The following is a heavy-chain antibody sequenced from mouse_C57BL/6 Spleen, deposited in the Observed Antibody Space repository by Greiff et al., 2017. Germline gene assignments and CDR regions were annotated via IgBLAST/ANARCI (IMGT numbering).Heavy chain of an antibody. CDR3: AWRGRGYFDV. V-gene: IGHV1-18*01. CDR1: GYTFTDYN. Sequence: EVQLQQSGPELVKPGASVKIPCKASGYTFTDYNMDWVKQSHGKSLEWIGDINPNNGGTIYNQKFKGKATLTVDKSSSTAYMELRSLTSEDTAVYYCAWRGRGYFDVWGTGTTVTVSS. D-gene: IGHD3-3*01. CDR2: INPNNGGT. J-gene: IGHJ1*03.